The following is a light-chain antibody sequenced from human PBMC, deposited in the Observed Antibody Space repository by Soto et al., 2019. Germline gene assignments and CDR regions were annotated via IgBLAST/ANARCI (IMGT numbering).Light chain of an antibody. CDR2: DDH. V-gene: IGLV1-40*01. Sequence: QSALPQPPSVSGAPGQRVTISCTGNNSNIGSGYGLHWYQQVPGMAPKLLIYDDHNRPSGVPDRFSGSSSGTSASLAITGLQAEDEADYYCQSYDSTLSVSVFGGGTKVTVL. CDR1: NSNIGSGYG. J-gene: IGLJ3*02. CDR3: QSYDSTLSVSV.